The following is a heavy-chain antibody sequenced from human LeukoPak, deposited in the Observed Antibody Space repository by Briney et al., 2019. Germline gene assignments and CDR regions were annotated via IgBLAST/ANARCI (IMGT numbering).Heavy chain of an antibody. D-gene: IGHD3-3*01. V-gene: IGHV4-38-2*02. CDR3: ARGLLSGGNWFDP. CDR2: MYHSGST. J-gene: IGHJ5*02. CDR1: GGSISSYY. Sequence: PSETLSLTCTVSGGSISSYYWGWIRQPPGKGLEWIGSMYHSGSTYYNPSLNSRVTISVDTSKNQVSLKMSSVTAADTAVYYCARGLLSGGNWFDPWGQGTLVTVSS.